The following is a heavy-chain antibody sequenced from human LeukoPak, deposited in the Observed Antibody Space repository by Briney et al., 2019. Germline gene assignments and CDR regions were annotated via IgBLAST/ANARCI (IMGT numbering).Heavy chain of an antibody. CDR1: GYTFTNYW. J-gene: IGHJ4*02. CDR2: IYPGDSDT. CDR3: AISTYYDSRGYYPYYFDH. D-gene: IGHD3-22*01. V-gene: IGHV5-51*01. Sequence: GESLKISCKGSGYTFTNYWIGWVRQMPGKGLEWMGIIYPGDSDTRYSPSLQGQVSISADKSISTAYLQWSSLKASDTAMYFCAISTYYDSRGYYPYYFDHWGQGTLVTVSS.